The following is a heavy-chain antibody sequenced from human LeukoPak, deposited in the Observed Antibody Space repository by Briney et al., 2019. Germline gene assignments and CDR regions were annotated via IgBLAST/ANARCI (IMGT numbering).Heavy chain of an antibody. CDR3: ARVSRYHYDGTGYLQDDF. CDR2: MNPNSGDT. D-gene: IGHD3-22*01. J-gene: IGHJ4*02. Sequence: ASVKVSCKASGYTFTSYDINWVRQAPGRGLEWMGWMNPNSGDTAYAQKFQGRVTMTKSTSISTAYLELSSLRPEDTAVYYCARVSRYHYDGTGYLQDDFWGQGTLVTVSS. V-gene: IGHV1-8*01. CDR1: GYTFTSYD.